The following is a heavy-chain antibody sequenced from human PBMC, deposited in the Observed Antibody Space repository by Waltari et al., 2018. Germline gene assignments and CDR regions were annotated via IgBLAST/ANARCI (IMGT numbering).Heavy chain of an antibody. V-gene: IGHV4-39*01. Sequence: HLQLQESGPGLVQPSETLSFTCTVSGGSITSSSYYWGWIRQPPGKGLAWIGSIYYSGSTYYNPSLKSRVTISVDTSKNQFSLKLSSVTAADTAVYYCATKRESSASGFDYWGQGTLVTVSS. D-gene: IGHD6-19*01. CDR1: GGSITSSSYY. CDR3: ATKRESSASGFDY. J-gene: IGHJ4*02. CDR2: IYYSGST.